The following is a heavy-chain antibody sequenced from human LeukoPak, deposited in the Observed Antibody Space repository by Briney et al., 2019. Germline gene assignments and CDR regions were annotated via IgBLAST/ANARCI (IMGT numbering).Heavy chain of an antibody. V-gene: IGHV3-15*01. CDR1: GFSFTNAW. Sequence: GSLRLSCADSGFSFTNAWMSWVRQAPGKGLEWGGRIKSKTDGGTTDYAAPVKGRFTISRDDSKNTLYLQMNSLKTEDTAVYYCTTDLDTIFGVVIYWGQGTLVTVSS. CDR2: IKSKTDGGTT. CDR3: TTDLDTIFGVVIY. D-gene: IGHD3-3*01. J-gene: IGHJ4*02.